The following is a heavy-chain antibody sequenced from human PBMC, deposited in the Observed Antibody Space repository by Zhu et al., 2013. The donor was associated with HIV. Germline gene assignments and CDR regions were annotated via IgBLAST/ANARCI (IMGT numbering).Heavy chain of an antibody. D-gene: IGHD3-10*01. V-gene: IGHV1-46*01. Sequence: QVQLVQSGAEVKKPGASVKVSCKASGYTFTSYYMHWVRQAPGQGLEWMGIINPSGGSTSYAQKFQGRVTITADESTSTAYMELSSLRSEDTAVYYCARDPYEVGDRGPYYYYGMDVWGQGTTVTVSS. CDR3: ARDPYEVGDRGPYYYYGMDV. J-gene: IGHJ6*02. CDR1: GYTFTSYY. CDR2: INPSGGST.